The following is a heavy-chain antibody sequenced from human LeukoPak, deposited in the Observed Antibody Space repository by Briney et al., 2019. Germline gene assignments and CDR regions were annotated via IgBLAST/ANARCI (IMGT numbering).Heavy chain of an antibody. CDR2: INPNNGAT. Sequence: GASVKVSCKASGYTFTGYYMHWVRQAPGQGLEWMGRINPNNGATNYAQKLQGGVTITGDTSISTAYMELSSLRSDDTAVYYCTRESGSYHGNDYWGQGTLVTVSS. CDR1: GYTFTGYY. V-gene: IGHV1-2*06. CDR3: TRESGSYHGNDY. D-gene: IGHD1-26*01. J-gene: IGHJ4*02.